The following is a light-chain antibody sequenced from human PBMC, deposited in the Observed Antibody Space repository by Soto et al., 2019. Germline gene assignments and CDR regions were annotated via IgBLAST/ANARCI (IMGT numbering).Light chain of an antibody. CDR2: EVT. CDR1: SSDVGGYNY. V-gene: IGLV2-8*01. Sequence: QSVLTQPPSASGSPGQSVTISCTGTSSDVGGYNYVSWYQQHPGKVPKLMIYEVTKRPSGVPDRFSGAKSVNTASLTVSGLQAEDEADYYCSSYAGSNILVFGGGTKVTVL. J-gene: IGLJ3*02. CDR3: SSYAGSNILV.